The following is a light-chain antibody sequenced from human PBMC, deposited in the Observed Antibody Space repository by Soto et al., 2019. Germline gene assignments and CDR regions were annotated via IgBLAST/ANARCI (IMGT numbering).Light chain of an antibody. Sequence: QSVLTQPPSVSGAPGQRVTISCTESSSNIGAGYDVHWYQQLPGTAPKLLLYGNSNRPSGVPDRFSGSKSGTSASLAITGLQAVDAADYYCQSSDSSLSGWVFGGGTKLTVL. J-gene: IGLJ3*02. CDR2: GNS. CDR3: QSSDSSLSGWV. CDR1: SSNIGAGYD. V-gene: IGLV1-40*01.